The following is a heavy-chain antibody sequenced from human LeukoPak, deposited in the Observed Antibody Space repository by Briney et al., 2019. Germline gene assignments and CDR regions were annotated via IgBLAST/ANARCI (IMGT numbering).Heavy chain of an antibody. Sequence: GGSLRLSCAASGFTFSSYSMHWVRQAPGKGLEWVSGFIGSGDSTHYADSVKGRFTISRDNSENTLYLQMNSLRAEDTAVYYCAKGCSSASCYNQFFDYWGQGTLVTVSS. J-gene: IGHJ4*02. CDR3: AKGCSSASCYNQFFDY. CDR1: GFTFSSYS. CDR2: FIGSGDST. D-gene: IGHD2-2*02. V-gene: IGHV3-23*01.